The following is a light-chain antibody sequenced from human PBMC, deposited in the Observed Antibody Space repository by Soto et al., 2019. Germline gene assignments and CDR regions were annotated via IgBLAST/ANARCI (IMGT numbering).Light chain of an antibody. CDR2: DAS. V-gene: IGKV1-39*01. J-gene: IGKJ5*01. Sequence: IQLTQSPSSLSASVGDRVTITCRASQSIGNWLAWYHQKPVKAPKLLIYDASSLESGVPSRFSGSGSGTDFTLTINSLQPEDFASYYCQQTYTGANFGQGTRLEIK. CDR1: QSIGNW. CDR3: QQTYTGAN.